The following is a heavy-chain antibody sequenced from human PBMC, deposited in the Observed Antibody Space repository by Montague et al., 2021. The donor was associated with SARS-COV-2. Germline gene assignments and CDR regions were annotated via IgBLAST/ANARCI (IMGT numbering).Heavy chain of an antibody. CDR2: VYYSGST. J-gene: IGHJ5*02. CDR3: ARLGFVELWLNLGWFDP. V-gene: IGHV4-39*01. CDR1: GDSIRSSGYY. Sequence: SETLSLTCSVSGDSIRSSGYYWGWIRQPPGKGLEWIGTVYYSGSTNYNPSLKSRVTMPVDTSKNQFSLELSSVTAADTAVYYCARLGFVELWLNLGWFDPWGQGTLVTVSS. D-gene: IGHD3-16*02.